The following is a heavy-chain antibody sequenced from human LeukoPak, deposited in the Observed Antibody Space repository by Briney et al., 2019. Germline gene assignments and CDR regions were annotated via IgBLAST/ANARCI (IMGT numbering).Heavy chain of an antibody. V-gene: IGHV3-21*05. J-gene: IGHJ4*02. CDR1: GFSFNSYT. Sequence: GGSLRLSCAASGFSFNSYTMHWVRQAPGKGLEWVSYISSSSSYTNYADSVKGRFTISRDNAKNSLYLQMNSLRAEDTAVYYCARCSSWYFVDYWGQGTLVTVSS. CDR3: ARCSSWYFVDY. D-gene: IGHD6-13*01. CDR2: ISSSSSYT.